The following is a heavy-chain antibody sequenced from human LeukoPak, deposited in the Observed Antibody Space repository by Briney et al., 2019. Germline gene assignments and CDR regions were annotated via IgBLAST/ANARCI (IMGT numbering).Heavy chain of an antibody. CDR1: GFTFTSYS. V-gene: IGHV3-48*04. CDR2: ISPTTI. D-gene: IGHD4-17*01. J-gene: IGHJ3*02. CDR3: ARADYGDYVDDAFDI. Sequence: GGSLRLSCAASGFTFTSYSLNWVRQAPGKGLEWVSYISPTTIYYADSVRGRFTISRDNAKNSLYLQMNSLRAEDTAVYYCARADYGDYVDDAFDIWGQGTMVTVSS.